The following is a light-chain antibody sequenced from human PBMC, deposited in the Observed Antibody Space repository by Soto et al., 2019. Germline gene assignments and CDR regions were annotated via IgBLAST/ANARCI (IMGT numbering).Light chain of an antibody. CDR3: CSYAASYTLV. J-gene: IGLJ2*01. CDR1: SSDVGGYNS. CDR2: DVT. Sequence: QSALAQPRSVFGSPGQSVTISCSGTSSDVGGYNSVSWYQQFPGKAPKLMIYDVTKRPSGVPDRFSGSKSGNTASLTISGLQAEDEADYYCCSYAASYTLVFGGGTKVTVL. V-gene: IGLV2-11*01.